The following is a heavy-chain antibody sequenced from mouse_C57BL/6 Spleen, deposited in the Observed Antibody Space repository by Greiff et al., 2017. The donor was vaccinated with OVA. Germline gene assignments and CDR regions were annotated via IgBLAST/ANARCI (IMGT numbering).Heavy chain of an antibody. CDR1: GYSITSGYY. Sequence: EVQLVESGPGLVKPSQSLSLTCSVTGYSITSGYYWNWIRQFPGNKLEWMGYISYDGSNNYNPSLKNRISITRDTSKNQFFLKLNSVTTEDTATYYCAREGLRDYFDYWGQGTTLTVSS. CDR3: AREGLRDYFDY. J-gene: IGHJ2*01. CDR2: ISYDGSN. D-gene: IGHD2-4*01. V-gene: IGHV3-6*01.